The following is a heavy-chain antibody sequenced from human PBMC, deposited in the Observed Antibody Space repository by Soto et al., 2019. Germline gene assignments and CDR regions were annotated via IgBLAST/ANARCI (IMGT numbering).Heavy chain of an antibody. J-gene: IGHJ3*02. CDR2: INPNSGGT. D-gene: IGHD1-7*01. Sequence: QVQLVQSGAEVEKPGASVKVSCKASGYTFTGYYMHWVRQAPGQGLEWMGWINPNSGGTNYAQKFQGWVTMTRDTSISTAYMELSRLRSDDTAVYYCARFVTGTEGGLAAFDIWGQGTMVTVSS. V-gene: IGHV1-2*04. CDR1: GYTFTGYY. CDR3: ARFVTGTEGGLAAFDI.